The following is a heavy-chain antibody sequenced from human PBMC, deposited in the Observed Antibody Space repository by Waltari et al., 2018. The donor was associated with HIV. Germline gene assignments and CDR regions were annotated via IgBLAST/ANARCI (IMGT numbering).Heavy chain of an antibody. D-gene: IGHD1-1*01. Sequence: EVQLGEYGGGLVQPGGSMRLSGAAYGFPFSSYWMSWVRQAPGKGLEWVANIKQDGSEKYYVDSVKGRFTISRDNAKNSLYLQMNSLRAEDTAVYYCARDPLVEHRGILDYWGQGTLVTVSS. CDR1: GFPFSSYW. CDR2: IKQDGSEK. CDR3: ARDPLVEHRGILDY. J-gene: IGHJ4*02. V-gene: IGHV3-7*01.